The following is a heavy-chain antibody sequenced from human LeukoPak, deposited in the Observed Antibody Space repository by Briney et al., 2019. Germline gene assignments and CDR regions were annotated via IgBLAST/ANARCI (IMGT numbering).Heavy chain of an antibody. D-gene: IGHD1-7*01. V-gene: IGHV3-48*01. Sequence: GGSLRLSCEASGFTFSDYSMNWVRHAPGKGLQWIAYISGRTGTIYYADSVKGRFTVSRDNVRNSLFLQMNNLRVEDTAVYYCAREATPIHWNFDWFDPWGQGTVVTVSS. CDR3: AREATPIHWNFDWFDP. CDR2: ISGRTGTI. CDR1: GFTFSDYS. J-gene: IGHJ5*02.